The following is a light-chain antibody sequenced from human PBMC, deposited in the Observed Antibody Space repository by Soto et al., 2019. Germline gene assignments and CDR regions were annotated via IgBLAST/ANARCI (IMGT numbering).Light chain of an antibody. J-gene: IGKJ5*01. CDR1: QNINNY. CDR3: QQYENLPT. CDR2: DAS. Sequence: DIQMTQSPSSLSASLGHRVTITCQASQNINNYLNWYQQKPGRAPKLLIYDASNLEAGVPSRFRGSGSGTDFTFTISRLQPEDIATYYCQQYENLPTFGQGTRLENK. V-gene: IGKV1-33*01.